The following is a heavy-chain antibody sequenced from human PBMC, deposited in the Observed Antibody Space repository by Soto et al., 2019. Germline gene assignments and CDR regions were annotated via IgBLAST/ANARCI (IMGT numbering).Heavy chain of an antibody. D-gene: IGHD6-13*01. Sequence: PSETLSLTCTVSGGSISSGGYYWSWIRRHPGKGLEWIGYIYYSGSTYYNPSLKSRVTISVDTSKNQFSLKLSSVTAADTAVYYCAREDRSYSSSWYVYWGQGTLVTVSS. CDR1: GGSISSGGYY. J-gene: IGHJ4*02. CDR2: IYYSGST. CDR3: AREDRSYSSSWYVY. V-gene: IGHV4-31*03.